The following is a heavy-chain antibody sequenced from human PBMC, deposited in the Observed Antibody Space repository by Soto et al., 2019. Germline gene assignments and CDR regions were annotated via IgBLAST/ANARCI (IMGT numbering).Heavy chain of an antibody. CDR3: ARGITQGYDY. V-gene: IGHV1-8*01. D-gene: IGHD3-16*01. J-gene: IGHJ4*02. CDR2: MSPNSGNT. Sequence: QVQLVQSGAEVEKPGASVKVSCRPSGYTFTTFDINWVRQAPGQGLEWMGWMSPNSGNTGYAQKFQGRVVMTRDTAISTAYMELRSLTSEDTAVYYCARGITQGYDYWDQGTLVTVSS. CDR1: GYTFTTFD.